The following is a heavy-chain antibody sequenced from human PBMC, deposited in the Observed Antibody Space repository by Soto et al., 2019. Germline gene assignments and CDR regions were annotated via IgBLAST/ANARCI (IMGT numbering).Heavy chain of an antibody. CDR3: ARGYDSSGLYLDY. V-gene: IGHV3-11*05. D-gene: IGHD3-22*01. CDR2: IGGSNGYT. Sequence: GGSLRLSCAASGFSVTDYYMNWIRQAPGKGLQWISYIGGSNGYTNYADYVKGPFTISRDISKNSLYLQMNSLRAEDTAIYYCARGYDSSGLYLDYWGQGAQVTVSS. CDR1: GFSVTDYY. J-gene: IGHJ4*02.